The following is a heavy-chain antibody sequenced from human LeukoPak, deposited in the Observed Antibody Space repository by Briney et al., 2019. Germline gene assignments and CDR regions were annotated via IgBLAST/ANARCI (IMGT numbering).Heavy chain of an antibody. V-gene: IGHV4-59*08. J-gene: IGHJ5*02. CDR3: ARQGSSWYYNWFDP. Sequence: SETLSLTCTVSGGSMSSYYWSWIRQPPGKGLEWIGYIYYSGSTNYNPSLKSRVTISVDTSKNQFSLKLSSVTAADTAVYYCARQGSSWYYNWFDPWGQGTLVTVSS. D-gene: IGHD6-13*01. CDR1: GGSMSSYY. CDR2: IYYSGST.